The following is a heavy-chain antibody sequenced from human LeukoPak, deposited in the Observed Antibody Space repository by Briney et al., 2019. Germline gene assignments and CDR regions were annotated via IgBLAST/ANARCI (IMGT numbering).Heavy chain of an antibody. J-gene: IGHJ4*02. CDR2: INPNSGGT. D-gene: IGHD4-11*01. V-gene: IGHV1-2*02. Sequence: ASVKVSCKASGYTFTSYGISWVRQAPGQGLEWMGWINPNSGGTNYAQKFQGRVTMTRDTSISTAYMELSRLRSDDTAVYYCARATLTIPIDYWGQGTLVTVSS. CDR3: ARATLTIPIDY. CDR1: GYTFTSYG.